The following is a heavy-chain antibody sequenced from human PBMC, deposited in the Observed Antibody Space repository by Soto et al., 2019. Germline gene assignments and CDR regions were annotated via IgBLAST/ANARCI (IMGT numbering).Heavy chain of an antibody. Sequence: QVRLVQSGAEVKKPGASVKVSCKASGYTFTSYDINWVRQATGQGLEWMGWMNPNSGNTGYAQKFQGRVTMTRNTSISTAYMELSSLRSEDTAVYYCARSPVVVLAATVWFDPWGQGTLVTVSS. CDR2: MNPNSGNT. V-gene: IGHV1-8*01. D-gene: IGHD2-15*01. CDR1: GYTFTSYD. J-gene: IGHJ5*02. CDR3: ARSPVVVLAATVWFDP.